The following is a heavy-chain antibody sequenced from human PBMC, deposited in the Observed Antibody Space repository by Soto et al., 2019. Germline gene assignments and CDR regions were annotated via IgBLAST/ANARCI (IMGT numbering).Heavy chain of an antibody. V-gene: IGHV1-69*06. CDR1: GGTFSSYA. Sequence: SVKVSCKASGGTFSSYAISWVRQAPGQGLEWMGGIIPIFGTANYAQKFQGRVTMTADTSISTAYMELSSLRSDDTAVYYCARQGLGYCGTTNCYEWFDPWGQGTPVTVSS. J-gene: IGHJ5*02. CDR2: IIPIFGTA. CDR3: ARQGLGYCGTTNCYEWFDP. D-gene: IGHD2-2*01.